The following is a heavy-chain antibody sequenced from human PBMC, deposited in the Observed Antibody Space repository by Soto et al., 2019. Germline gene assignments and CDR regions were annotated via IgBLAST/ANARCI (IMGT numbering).Heavy chain of an antibody. V-gene: IGHV3-23*01. J-gene: IGHJ4*02. D-gene: IGHD3-3*01. Sequence: EVQLLESGGGLVQPGGSLRLSCAASGFTFSSYAMSWVRQAPGKGLEWVSAISRIGSSTYYADSVKGRFTISRDNSKNTLYLQMNSRRAEDTAVYFCAKGSSGLRFLEWLSPHDYWGQGTLVTVSS. CDR3: AKGSSGLRFLEWLSPHDY. CDR2: ISRIGSST. CDR1: GFTFSSYA.